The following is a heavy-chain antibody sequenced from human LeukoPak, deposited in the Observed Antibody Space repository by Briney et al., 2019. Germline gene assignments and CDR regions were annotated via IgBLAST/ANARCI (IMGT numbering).Heavy chain of an antibody. V-gene: IGHV4-59*01. CDR2: IYNTGST. J-gene: IGHJ4*02. CDR3: ARDAGYCSTTSCSDLLDI. D-gene: IGHD2-2*01. Sequence: SETLSLTCTVSGDSNGNYYWTWIRQPPGRGLEWIGFIYNTGSTHYNPSLESRVTISLDTSKNQFSLELRSGTAADTAVYFCARDAGYCSTTSCSDLLDIWGQGNLVTVSS. CDR1: GDSNGNYY.